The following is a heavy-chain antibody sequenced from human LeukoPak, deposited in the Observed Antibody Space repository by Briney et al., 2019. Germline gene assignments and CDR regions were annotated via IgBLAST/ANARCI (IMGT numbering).Heavy chain of an antibody. CDR1: GYTFISYG. Sequence: ASVKVSCKASGYTFISYGISWVRQAPGQGLEWMGWISAYNGNTNYAQKLQGRVTMTTDTSTSTAYMELRSLRSDDTAVYYCARGGVGIVGASKAEYWGQGTLVTVSS. J-gene: IGHJ4*02. CDR3: ARGGVGIVGASKAEY. D-gene: IGHD1-26*01. V-gene: IGHV1-18*01. CDR2: ISAYNGNT.